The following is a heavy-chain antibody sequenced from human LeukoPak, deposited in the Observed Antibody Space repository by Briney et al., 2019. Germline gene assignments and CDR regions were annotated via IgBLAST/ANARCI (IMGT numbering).Heavy chain of an antibody. CDR3: ARDYRGNGIDY. Sequence: PSETLSLACAVYGGSFSGYYWSWIRQPPGKGLEWIGEINHSGSTNYNPSLKSRVTISVDTSKNQFSLKLSSVTAADTAVYYCARDYRGNGIDYWGQGTLVTVSS. CDR1: GGSFSGYY. D-gene: IGHD4-23*01. J-gene: IGHJ4*02. V-gene: IGHV4-34*01. CDR2: INHSGST.